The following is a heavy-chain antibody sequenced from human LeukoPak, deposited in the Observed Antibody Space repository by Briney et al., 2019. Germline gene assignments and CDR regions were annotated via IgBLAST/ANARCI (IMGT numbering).Heavy chain of an antibody. CDR3: ARVSSLGITMIVVDAFDI. V-gene: IGHV3-53*01. D-gene: IGHD3-22*01. J-gene: IGHJ3*02. CDR2: IYSGGST. CDR1: GFTVSSNY. Sequence: GGSLRLSCAASGFTVSSNYMSWVRQAPGKGLEWVSVIYSGGSTYYADSVKGRFTISRDNSKNTLYLQMNSLRAEDTAVYYCARVSSLGITMIVVDAFDIWGQGTMVTVSS.